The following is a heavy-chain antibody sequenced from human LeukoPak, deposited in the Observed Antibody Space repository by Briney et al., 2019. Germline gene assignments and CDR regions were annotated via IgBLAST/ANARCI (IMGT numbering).Heavy chain of an antibody. CDR1: GFTFSSYS. D-gene: IGHD2-15*01. CDR2: ISSSSSYI. CDR3: ARGAHCSGGSCYSGYYYYMDV. Sequence: GGSLRLSCAASGFTFSSYSMNWVRQAPGKGLEWVSSISSSSSYIYYADSVKGRFTISRDNAKNSLYLQMNSLRAEDTAVYYCARGAHCSGGSCYSGYYYYMDVWGKGTTVTVSS. V-gene: IGHV3-21*01. J-gene: IGHJ6*03.